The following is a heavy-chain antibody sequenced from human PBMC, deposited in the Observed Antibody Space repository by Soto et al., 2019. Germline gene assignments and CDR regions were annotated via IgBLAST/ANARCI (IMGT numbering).Heavy chain of an antibody. CDR2: IRSNIDGATT. CDR1: GLAFKYAR. J-gene: IGHJ3*01. CDR3: TTDCGSGTHYARAFDV. V-gene: IGHV3-15*01. Sequence: EVLLVESGGGLVKPGGSLRLSCAAYGLAFKYARMTWVRQAPGKGLEWVGHIRSNIDGATTAYAAPVKGRFTISRAESKNTVVLQMNSLITEDTAVYYCTTDCGSGTHYARAFDVWGQGTMVTVSS. D-gene: IGHD1-26*01.